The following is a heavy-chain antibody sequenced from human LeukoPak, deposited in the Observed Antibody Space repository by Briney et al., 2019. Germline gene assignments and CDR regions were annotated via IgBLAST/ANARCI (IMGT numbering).Heavy chain of an antibody. CDR2: FDPEDGET. V-gene: IGHV1-24*01. CDR3: ARASRINSGSYYLLYY. Sequence: RASVKVSCKVSGYTLSELSIHWVRQAPGKGLEWMGGFDPEDGETIYAQKFQGRVTMTRDMSTSTVYMELSSLRSEDTAVYYCARASRINSGSYYLLYYWSQGTLVTVSS. J-gene: IGHJ4*02. D-gene: IGHD1-26*01. CDR1: GYTLSELS.